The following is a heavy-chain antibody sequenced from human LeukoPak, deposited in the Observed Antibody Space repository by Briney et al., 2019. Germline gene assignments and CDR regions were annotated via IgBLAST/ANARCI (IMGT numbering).Heavy chain of an antibody. V-gene: IGHV4-59*01. D-gene: IGHD1-1*01. CDR1: GGSISSYY. J-gene: IGHJ4*02. Sequence: PSETLSLTCTVSGGSISSYYWSWIRQPPGKGLEWLGYIYYSGSTNYNPSLKSRVTISVDTSKNQFSLKLSSVTAADTAVYYCASLINWNRDYWGQGTLVTVSS. CDR3: ASLINWNRDY. CDR2: IYYSGST.